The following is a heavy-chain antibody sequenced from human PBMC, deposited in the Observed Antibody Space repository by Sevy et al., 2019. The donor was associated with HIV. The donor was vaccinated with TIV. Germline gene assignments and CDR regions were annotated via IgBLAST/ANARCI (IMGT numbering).Heavy chain of an antibody. J-gene: IGHJ4*01. CDR1: RGSISSYF. V-gene: IGHV4-59*01. CDR3: ARDSTTRPRVLDY. Sequence: SETLSLTCSVSRGSISSYFWTWVRQSPGKGLEWIGNICFTGNTDYSPALKSRVILSLDTSKSQFSLTLKSVTAADTAIYFCARDSTTRPRVLDYWGHGTLVTVSS. CDR2: ICFTGNT. D-gene: IGHD1-1*01.